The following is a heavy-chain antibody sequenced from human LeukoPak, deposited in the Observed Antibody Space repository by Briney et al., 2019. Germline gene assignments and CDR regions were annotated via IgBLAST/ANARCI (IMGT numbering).Heavy chain of an antibody. Sequence: SVTVSCKAPGGTFTDYSISWVRQAPGQGLEWMGRIIPILDQSNYAQKFQGRVTFTADKSTTTASMELSSLKSDDTAVYYCARDVSGAYAFDFWGQGALVTVSS. CDR1: GGTFTDYS. V-gene: IGHV1-69*04. D-gene: IGHD4-17*01. CDR2: IIPILDQS. J-gene: IGHJ4*02. CDR3: ARDVSGAYAFDF.